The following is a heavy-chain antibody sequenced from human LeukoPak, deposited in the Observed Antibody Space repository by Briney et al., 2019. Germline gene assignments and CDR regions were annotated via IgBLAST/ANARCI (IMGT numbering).Heavy chain of an antibody. CDR1: GFTFSSYS. V-gene: IGHV3-48*04. J-gene: IGHJ4*02. D-gene: IGHD3-22*01. CDR2: ISSASGSI. Sequence: GGSLRLSCAASGFTFSSYSMNWVRQAPGKGLEWVSYISSASGSIYYADSVKGRFTISRDNAKNSLFLQMNSLRAEDTAVYYCARVRPHYYDSSGYYYGAGYYFDYWGQGTLVTVSS. CDR3: ARVRPHYYDSSGYYYGAGYYFDY.